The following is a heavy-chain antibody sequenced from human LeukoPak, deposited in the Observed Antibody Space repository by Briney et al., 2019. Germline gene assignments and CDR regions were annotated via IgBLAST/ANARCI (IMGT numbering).Heavy chain of an antibody. V-gene: IGHV1-24*01. CDR1: GYTLTELS. CDR2: FDPEDGET. CDR3: ATGIMVGGDAFDI. D-gene: IGHD2-21*01. J-gene: IGHJ3*02. Sequence: GASVKVSCKVSGYTLTELSMHWVRQPPGKGLEWMGGFDPEDGETIYAQRFQGRVTMTEDTSTDTAYMELSSLRSEDTAVYYCATGIMVGGDAFDIWGQGTMVTVSS.